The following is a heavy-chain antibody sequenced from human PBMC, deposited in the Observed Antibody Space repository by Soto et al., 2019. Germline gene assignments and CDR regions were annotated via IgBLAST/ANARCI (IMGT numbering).Heavy chain of an antibody. CDR1: GGSISSDY. CDR3: ARDPGVYSSSWGYYYYGLDV. V-gene: IGHV4-59*01. D-gene: IGHD6-13*01. Sequence: PSETLSLTCTVSGGSISSDYWSWIRQPPGKGLEWIGYIYYSGNTNYNPSLKSRVTISVDTSKNQFSLKLTSVTAADTAVYYCARDPGVYSSSWGYYYYGLDVWGQGTTVTVSS. J-gene: IGHJ6*02. CDR2: IYYSGNT.